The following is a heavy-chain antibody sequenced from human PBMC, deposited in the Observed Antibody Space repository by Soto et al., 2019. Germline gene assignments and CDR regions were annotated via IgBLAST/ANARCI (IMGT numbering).Heavy chain of an antibody. J-gene: IGHJ4*02. Sequence: GGSLRLSCAASGFTFSDFGMHWVRQAPGKGLEWVAIISNDGSKRYYADSVKGRFTISRGTSKNTLYLQMNSLRAEDTAVYFCAKDRGWAPFDDWGQGTLVTVSS. V-gene: IGHV3-30*18. D-gene: IGHD6-19*01. CDR2: ISNDGSKR. CDR1: GFTFSDFG. CDR3: AKDRGWAPFDD.